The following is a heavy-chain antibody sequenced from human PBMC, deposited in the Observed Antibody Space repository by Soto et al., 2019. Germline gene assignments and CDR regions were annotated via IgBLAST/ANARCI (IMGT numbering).Heavy chain of an antibody. CDR1: GYSFTSYW. CDR2: IYPGDSDT. D-gene: IGHD5-18*01. J-gene: IGHJ3*02. CDR3: ARSGSGYSYGCDAFDI. Sequence: GESLKISCKGSGYSFTSYWIGWVRQMPGKGLEWMGIIYPGDSDTRYSPSFQGQVTISADKSISTAYLQWSSLKASDTAMYYCARSGSGYSYGCDAFDIWGQGTMVTVSS. V-gene: IGHV5-51*01.